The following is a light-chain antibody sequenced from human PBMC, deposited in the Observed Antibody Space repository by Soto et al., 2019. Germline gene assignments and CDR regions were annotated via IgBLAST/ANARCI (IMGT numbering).Light chain of an antibody. Sequence: QSVLTQPASVSGSPGQSITISCTGTSSDVGGYNYVSWYQQHPGKAPKLMIYDVSNRPSGVSNRFSGSKSGNTASLTISGLQAEDEADYYCSSYTSSSTLDYVFGTGTKLPVL. J-gene: IGLJ1*01. V-gene: IGLV2-14*01. CDR1: SSDVGGYNY. CDR3: SSYTSSSTLDYV. CDR2: DVS.